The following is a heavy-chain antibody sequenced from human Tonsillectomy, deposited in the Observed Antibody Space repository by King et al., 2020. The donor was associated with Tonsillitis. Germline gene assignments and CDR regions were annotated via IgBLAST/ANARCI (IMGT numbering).Heavy chain of an antibody. CDR1: GYTFTSYG. J-gene: IGHJ4*02. CDR3: ARDSHDYGDYVVFDS. V-gene: IGHV1-18*04. CDR2: ISTYNGNI. D-gene: IGHD4-17*01. Sequence: VQLVESGAEVKKPGASVKVSCKASGYTFTSYGISWVRQAPGQGLEWMGWISTYNGNINYAQKLQGRVTMTTDTFPTTAYMELRSLRSDDTAVYYCARDSHDYGDYVVFDSWGQGTLVPVSS.